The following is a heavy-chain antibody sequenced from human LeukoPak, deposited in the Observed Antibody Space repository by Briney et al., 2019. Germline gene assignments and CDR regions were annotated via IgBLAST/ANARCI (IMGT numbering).Heavy chain of an antibody. D-gene: IGHD5/OR15-5a*01. CDR2: ISGSGGST. V-gene: IGHV3-23*01. Sequence: ETLSLTCAVYGGSFSGYYWSWVRQAPGKGLEWVSSISGSGGSTYYADSVKGRFTTSRDTSKNTLYLQMNSLRAADTAVYYCVISVYNRFDDSGQAALVTVSS. CDR3: VISVYNRFDD. CDR1: GGSFSGYY. J-gene: IGHJ4*02.